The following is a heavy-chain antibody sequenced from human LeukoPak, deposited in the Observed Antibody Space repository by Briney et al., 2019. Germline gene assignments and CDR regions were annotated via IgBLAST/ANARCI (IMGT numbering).Heavy chain of an antibody. V-gene: IGHV4-34*01. D-gene: IGHD2-2*02. CDR3: ARSLYCSSTSCYTRYSYYYYMDV. Sequence: SETLSLTCAVYGGSFSGYYWSWIRQPPGKGLEWIGEINHSGSTNYNPSLKSRVTISVDTSKNQFALKLTSVTAADTAVYYCARSLYCSSTSCYTRYSYYYYMDVWGKGTTATVSS. J-gene: IGHJ6*03. CDR2: INHSGST. CDR1: GGSFSGYY.